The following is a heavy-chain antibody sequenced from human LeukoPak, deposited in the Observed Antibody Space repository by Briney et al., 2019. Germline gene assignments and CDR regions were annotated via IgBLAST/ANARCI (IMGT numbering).Heavy chain of an antibody. CDR3: AKDRRDCSSTSCYTLLGAFDI. D-gene: IGHD2-2*02. Sequence: GGSLRLSCAASGFTFSSYAMSWVRQAPGKGLEWVSAISGSGGSAYYADSMKGRFTISRDNSKNTLYLQMNSLRAEDTAVYYCAKDRRDCSSTSCYTLLGAFDIWGQGTMVTVSS. CDR1: GFTFSSYA. J-gene: IGHJ3*02. CDR2: ISGSGGSA. V-gene: IGHV3-23*01.